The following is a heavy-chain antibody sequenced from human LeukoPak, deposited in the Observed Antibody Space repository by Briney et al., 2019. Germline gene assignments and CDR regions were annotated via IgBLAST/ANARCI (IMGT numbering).Heavy chain of an antibody. V-gene: IGHV4-38-2*01. CDR3: ARSLLLWFGGPDAFDI. Sequence: SETLSLTCAVSGYSISSGYYWGWIRQPPGKGPEWIGSIYHSGSTYYNPSLKSRVTISVDTSKNQFSLKLSSVTAADTALYYCARSLLLWFGGPDAFDIWGQGTMVTVSS. CDR2: IYHSGST. J-gene: IGHJ3*02. CDR1: GYSISSGYY. D-gene: IGHD3-10*01.